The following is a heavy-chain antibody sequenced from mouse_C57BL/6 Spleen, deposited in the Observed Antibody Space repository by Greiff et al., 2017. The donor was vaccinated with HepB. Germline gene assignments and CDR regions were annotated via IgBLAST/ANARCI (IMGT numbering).Heavy chain of an antibody. CDR3: ARSPYDYYFDY. CDR1: GYTFTDYY. CDR2: IYPGSGNT. V-gene: IGHV1-76*01. Sequence: VKLVESGAELVRPGASVKLSCKASGYTFTDYYINWVKQRPGQGLEWIARIYPGSGNTYYNEKFKGKATLTAEKSASTAYMQLSSLTSEDSAVYFCARSPYDYYFDYWGQGTTLTVSS. D-gene: IGHD2-4*01. J-gene: IGHJ2*01.